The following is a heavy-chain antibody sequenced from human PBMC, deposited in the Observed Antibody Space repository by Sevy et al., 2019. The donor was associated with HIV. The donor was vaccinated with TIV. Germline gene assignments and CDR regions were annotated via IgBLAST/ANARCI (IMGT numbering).Heavy chain of an antibody. V-gene: IGHV1-2*06. CDR3: ARYSSAITAFDI. D-gene: IGHD6-25*01. CDR2: INPNSGGT. Sequence: ASVKVSCKASGYTFTGYYMHWVRQAPGQGLAWMGRINPNSGGTNYAQKFQGRVTMTRDTSISTAYMELSRLRSDDTAVYYCARYSSAITAFDIWGQGTMVTVSS. J-gene: IGHJ3*02. CDR1: GYTFTGYY.